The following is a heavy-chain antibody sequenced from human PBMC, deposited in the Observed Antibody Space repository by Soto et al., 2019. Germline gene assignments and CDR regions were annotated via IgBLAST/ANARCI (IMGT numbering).Heavy chain of an antibody. CDR2: IKQDGSEK. J-gene: IGHJ6*03. CDR3: ARGDRGYCSSTSCPRPRYYYMDV. D-gene: IGHD2-2*01. Sequence: GGSLRLSCAASGFTFSSYWMSWVRQAPGKGLEWVANIKQDGSEKYYVDSVKGRFTISRDNAKNSLYLQMNGLRAEDTAGYYCARGDRGYCSSTSCPRPRYYYMDVWGKGTTVTVSS. V-gene: IGHV3-7*01. CDR1: GFTFSSYW.